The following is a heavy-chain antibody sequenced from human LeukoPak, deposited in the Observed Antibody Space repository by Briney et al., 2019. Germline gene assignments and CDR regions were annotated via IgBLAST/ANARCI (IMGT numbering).Heavy chain of an antibody. V-gene: IGHV3-21*01. J-gene: IGHJ4*02. CDR3: ARGTGSYYSLGY. CDR2: ISSSSSHI. CDR1: GFTFSSYS. Sequence: GGSLRLSCEVSGFTFSSYSMNWVRQAPGKGLEWVSSISSSSSHIYYADSVKGRFTISRDNAKNSLYLQMNSLRAEDTAVYYCARGTGSYYSLGYWGQGTLVTVSS. D-gene: IGHD1-26*01.